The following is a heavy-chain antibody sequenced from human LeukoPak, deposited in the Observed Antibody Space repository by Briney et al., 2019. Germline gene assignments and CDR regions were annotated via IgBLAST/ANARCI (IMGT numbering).Heavy chain of an antibody. Sequence: GGSLRLSCAASRFTFSSYSMNWVRQAPGKGLEWVSSISSSSSYIYYADSVKGRFTISRDNAKNSLYLQMNSLRAEDTAVYYCARDYYDSSGYPSDWFDPWGQGTLVTVSS. CDR1: RFTFSSYS. CDR2: ISSSSSYI. V-gene: IGHV3-21*01. D-gene: IGHD3-22*01. CDR3: ARDYYDSSGYPSDWFDP. J-gene: IGHJ5*02.